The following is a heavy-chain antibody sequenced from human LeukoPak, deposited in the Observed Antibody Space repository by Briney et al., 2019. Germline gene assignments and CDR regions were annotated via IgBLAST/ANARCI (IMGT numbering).Heavy chain of an antibody. CDR1: GFTFSSYE. CDR2: ISSSGSTI. D-gene: IGHD3-22*01. V-gene: IGHV3-48*03. Sequence: GGSLRLSCAASGFTFSSYEMNWVRQAPGKGLEWVSYISSSGSTIYYADSVKGRFTISRDNAKNSLYLQMNSLRAEDTAVYYCARGEYYYDSSGYYRYFDYWGQGTLVTVSS. J-gene: IGHJ4*02. CDR3: ARGEYYYDSSGYYRYFDY.